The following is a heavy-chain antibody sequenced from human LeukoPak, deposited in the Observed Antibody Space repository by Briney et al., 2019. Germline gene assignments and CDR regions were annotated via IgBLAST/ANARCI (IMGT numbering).Heavy chain of an antibody. D-gene: IGHD5-12*01. CDR2: IRYDGSNK. CDR3: AKAFGGYDYFDY. V-gene: IGHV3-30*02. J-gene: IGHJ4*02. CDR1: GFTFSSYG. Sequence: PGGSLRLSCAASGFTFSSYGMYWVRQAPSKGLEWVAFIRYDGSNKYYADSVKGRFTISRDNSKNTLYLQMNSLRAEDTAVYYCAKAFGGYDYFDYWGQGTLVTVSS.